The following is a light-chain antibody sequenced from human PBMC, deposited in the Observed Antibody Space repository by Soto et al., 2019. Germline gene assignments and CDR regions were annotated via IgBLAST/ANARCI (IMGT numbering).Light chain of an antibody. J-gene: IGKJ4*01. CDR3: QQYNDWPPA. V-gene: IGKV3-15*01. CDR1: QSINSK. Sequence: EIVMTQSPATPSLSPWERATLSCRASQSINSKLVWYQQKPGQAPRFLIYGASTRATDIPARFRGSGSGTEFTLTIDSLQSEDFAVYYCQQYNDWPPAFGGGTKVDIK. CDR2: GAS.